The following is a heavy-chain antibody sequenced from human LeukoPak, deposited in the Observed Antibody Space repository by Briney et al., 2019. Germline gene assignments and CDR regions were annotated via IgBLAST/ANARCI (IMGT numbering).Heavy chain of an antibody. J-gene: IGHJ6*02. CDR3: TRDSYDPTYYYGMDV. D-gene: IGHD5-12*01. CDR1: GFTFSSYW. Sequence: GGSLRLSCAASGFTFSSYWMHWVRQSPGKGLVWVSRINTDGSSTSYADSVKGRFTGSRDNAKNTLYLQMNSLRVEDTAAYYCTRDSYDPTYYYGMDVWGQGTTVTVSS. V-gene: IGHV3-74*01. CDR2: INTDGSST.